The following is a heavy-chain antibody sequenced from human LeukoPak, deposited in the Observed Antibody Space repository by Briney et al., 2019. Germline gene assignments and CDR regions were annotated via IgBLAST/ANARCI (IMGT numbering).Heavy chain of an antibody. D-gene: IGHD6-13*01. CDR2: ISYAGSNK. CDR1: GFTFSSYA. J-gene: IGHJ4*02. Sequence: GGSLRLSCAASGFTFSSYAMHWVRQAPGKGLEWVAVISYAGSNKYYADSVKGRFTISRDNSKNTLYLQMNSLRAEDTAVYYCARALYSSSWSYFDYWGQGTLVTVSS. V-gene: IGHV3-30*04. CDR3: ARALYSSSWSYFDY.